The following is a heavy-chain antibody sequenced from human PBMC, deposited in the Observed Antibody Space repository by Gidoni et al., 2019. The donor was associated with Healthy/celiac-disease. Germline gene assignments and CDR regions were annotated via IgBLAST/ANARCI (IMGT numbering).Heavy chain of an antibody. V-gene: IGHV1-69*01. Sequence: QVQLVQSGAEVKKPGSSVKVSCKASGGTFSSYAISWVRQAPGQGLEWMGGIIPIFGTANYAQKFQGRVTITADESTSTAYMELSSLRSEDTAVYYCARSPPEGYGSGSYSYFDYWGQGTLVTVSS. J-gene: IGHJ4*02. D-gene: IGHD3-10*01. CDR1: GGTFSSYA. CDR2: IIPIFGTA. CDR3: ARSPPEGYGSGSYSYFDY.